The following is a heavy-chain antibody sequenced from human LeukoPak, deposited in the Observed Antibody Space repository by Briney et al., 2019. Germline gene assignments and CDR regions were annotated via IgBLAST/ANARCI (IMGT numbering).Heavy chain of an antibody. J-gene: IGHJ5*02. CDR1: GGSISSDY. CDR3: AREYITSGRPFDP. D-gene: IGHD6-6*01. Sequence: SETLSLTCTVYGGSISSDYWSWIRQPPRKRLEWIGTIYYSGSTYYSPSLKSRVTISVDTSKNQFSLTLSSVTAADTAVYYCAREYITSGRPFDPWGQGTLVTVSS. CDR2: IYYSGST. V-gene: IGHV4-39*02.